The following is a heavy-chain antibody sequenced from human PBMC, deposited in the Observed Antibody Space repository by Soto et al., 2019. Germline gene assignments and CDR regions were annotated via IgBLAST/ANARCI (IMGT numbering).Heavy chain of an antibody. CDR2: IYYSGIP. CDR3: AREIAAAGWGNYGMDV. CDR1: GASISSAGYF. V-gene: IGHV4-31*03. D-gene: IGHD6-13*01. J-gene: IGHJ6*02. Sequence: SETLSLTCTVSGASISSAGYFWSWVRQHPGKGLEWIGYIYYSGIPYYNPSLQSRVTISLDTSTNQFSLRLNSVTAADTAMYYCAREIAAAGWGNYGMDVWGQGTTVTVS.